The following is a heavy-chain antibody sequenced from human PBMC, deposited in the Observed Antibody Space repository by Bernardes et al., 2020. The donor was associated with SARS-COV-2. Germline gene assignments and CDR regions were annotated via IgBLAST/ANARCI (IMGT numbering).Heavy chain of an antibody. CDR1: GFTFGDYT. CDR3: ATERQSLTIFGVGHDAFDF. Sequence: GGSLRLSCAASGFTFGDYTMHWVRQVPGKGLEWVSLVSWDGSTRNYADSVKGRFIISRDSSRNTLHLQMNSLRKEDTALYYCATERQSLTIFGVGHDAFDFWGQATMVTVSS. D-gene: IGHD3-3*01. V-gene: IGHV3-43*01. CDR2: VSWDGSTR. J-gene: IGHJ3*01.